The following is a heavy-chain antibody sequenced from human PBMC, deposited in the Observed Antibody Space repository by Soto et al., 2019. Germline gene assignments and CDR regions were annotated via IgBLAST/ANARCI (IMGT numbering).Heavy chain of an antibody. Sequence: EVKLLESGGGLVQPGRSLRLSCAASGFSFHDYVMHWVRQAPGKGLEWVSGISYNSRVIDYADSVKGRFTISRDNAENSLCLQMNSMTAEETALYYCVTPNSDSFSEGFNLWGQGTMVTVSS. V-gene: IGHV3-9*01. D-gene: IGHD1-26*01. CDR1: GFSFHDYV. CDR2: ISYNSRVI. J-gene: IGHJ3*01. CDR3: VTPNSDSFSEGFNL.